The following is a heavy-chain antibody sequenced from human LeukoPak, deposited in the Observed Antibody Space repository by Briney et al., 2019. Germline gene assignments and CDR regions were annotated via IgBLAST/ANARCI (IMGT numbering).Heavy chain of an antibody. D-gene: IGHD6-13*01. J-gene: IGHJ6*03. CDR2: IYYSGST. Sequence: SETLSLTCAVYGGSFSGYYWSWIRQPPGKGLEWIGSIYYSGSTYYNPSLKSRVTISVDTSKNQFSLKLSSVTAADTAVYYCARHYRKSERRGYSSSWFGPNPYYYYYMDVWGKGTTVTISS. CDR3: ARHYRKSERRGYSSSWFGPNPYYYYYMDV. CDR1: GGSFSGYY. V-gene: IGHV4-34*01.